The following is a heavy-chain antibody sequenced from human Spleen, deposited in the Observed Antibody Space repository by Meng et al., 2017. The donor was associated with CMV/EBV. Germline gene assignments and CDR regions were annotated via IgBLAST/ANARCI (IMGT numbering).Heavy chain of an antibody. CDR1: GGSISSSSYY. CDR3: ARHHHSPTFDY. J-gene: IGHJ4*02. Sequence: QVQLEEAGPGLVKPSQTLSLTWTVSGGSISSSSYYWAWIRQPPGEGLEWIGSVVYSGTTYYTSSLKSRVSISVDTSKNQFSLKLSSVTAADTAVYYCARHHHSPTFDYWGQGTLVTVSS. D-gene: IGHD1-14*01. V-gene: IGHV4-39*01. CDR2: VVYSGTT.